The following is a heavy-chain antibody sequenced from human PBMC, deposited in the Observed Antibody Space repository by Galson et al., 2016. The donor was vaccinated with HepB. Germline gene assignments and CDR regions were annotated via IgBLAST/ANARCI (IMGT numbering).Heavy chain of an antibody. D-gene: IGHD6-19*01. Sequence: SLRLSCAASGFTFSSYAMSWVRQAPGKGLEWVSSISGDGGTTYYSDSVKGRFTLFRDNSKDTLYLQMTRLRVEDTAVYYCARSKASGWYGPFGYWGQGTLVTVSS. CDR2: ISGDGGTT. CDR1: GFTFSSYA. J-gene: IGHJ4*02. CDR3: ARSKASGWYGPFGY. V-gene: IGHV3-23*01.